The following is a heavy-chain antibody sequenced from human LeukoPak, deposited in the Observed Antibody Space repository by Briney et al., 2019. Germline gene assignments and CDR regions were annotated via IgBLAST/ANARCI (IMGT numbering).Heavy chain of an antibody. J-gene: IGHJ4*02. V-gene: IGHV3-30*03. D-gene: IGHD5-18*01. CDR2: IPYDGNNK. Sequence: PGGSLRLSCAASGFTFSSYWMHWVRQAPGKGLEWVAVIPYDGNNKKYADSVKGRFTISRDNSKNTLYLQMNSLRAEDTAVYYCARESGVLRGYSYGQWGQGILVTVSS. CDR1: GFTFSSYW. CDR3: ARESGVLRGYSYGQ.